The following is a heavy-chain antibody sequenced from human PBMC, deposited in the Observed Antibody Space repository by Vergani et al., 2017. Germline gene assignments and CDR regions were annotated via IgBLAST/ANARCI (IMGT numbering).Heavy chain of an antibody. CDR3: AGDLPLLLRPPQLRGMDV. CDR1: GGSISSSSYY. J-gene: IGHJ6*02. Sequence: QLQLQESGPGLVKPSETLSLTCTVSGGSISSSSYYWVWIRQPPGKGLEWIGSIYYSGSTYYNPSLKSRVTRSVDTSKHQFSLKLSSVTAADTAVYYCAGDLPLLLRPPQLRGMDVWGQGTTVTVSS. D-gene: IGHD1-26*01. V-gene: IGHV4-39*07. CDR2: IYYSGST.